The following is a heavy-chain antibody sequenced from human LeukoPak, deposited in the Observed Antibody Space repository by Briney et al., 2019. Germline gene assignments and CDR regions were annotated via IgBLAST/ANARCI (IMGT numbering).Heavy chain of an antibody. CDR2: INSDGSSS. J-gene: IGHJ4*02. Sequence: PGGSLRLSCAASGFAFSRYWMHWVRQTPGKGLVWVSRINSDGSSSTHADSVKGRFTISRDNAKNMLYLQLNSLGAEDTAVYYCARESAIVRVPFDNWGQGTLVTVSS. V-gene: IGHV3-74*03. D-gene: IGHD1-26*01. CDR3: ARESAIVRVPFDN. CDR1: GFAFSRYW.